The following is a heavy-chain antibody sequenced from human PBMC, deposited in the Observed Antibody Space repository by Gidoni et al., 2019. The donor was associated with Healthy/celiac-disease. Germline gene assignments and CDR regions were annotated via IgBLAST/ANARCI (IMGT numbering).Heavy chain of an antibody. J-gene: IGHJ6*03. CDR3: ARLGFGELLNYYYYMDV. CDR1: GYSFTSYW. D-gene: IGHD3-10*01. V-gene: IGHV5-10-1*03. Sequence: EVQLVQSGAEVNKPGESLRISCTGSGYSFTSYWISWVRQMPGKGLEWMGRIDPSDSYTNYSPSFQGHVTISADKSISTAYLQWSSLKASDTAMYYCARLGFGELLNYYYYMDVWGKGTTVTVSS. CDR2: IDPSDSYT.